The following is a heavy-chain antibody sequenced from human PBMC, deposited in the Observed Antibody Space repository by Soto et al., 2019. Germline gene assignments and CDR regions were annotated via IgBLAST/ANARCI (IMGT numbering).Heavy chain of an antibody. J-gene: IGHJ6*03. CDR2: IIPILGIA. CDR3: ARTGQQRALPTDYYMDV. CDR1: GGTFSSYT. D-gene: IGHD6-13*01. V-gene: IGHV1-69*02. Sequence: QVQLVQSGAEVKKPGSSVKVSCKASGGTFSSYTISWVRQAPGQGLEWMGRIIPILGIANYAQKFQGRVTITADKSTSTAYMELSSQRSEDTAVYYCARTGQQRALPTDYYMDVWGKETTATASS.